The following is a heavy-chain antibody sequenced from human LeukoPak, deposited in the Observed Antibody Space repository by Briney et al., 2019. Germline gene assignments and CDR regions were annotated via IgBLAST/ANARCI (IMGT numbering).Heavy chain of an antibody. D-gene: IGHD6-19*01. CDR2: IYYSGST. V-gene: IGHV4-59*01. CDR1: GGSITSYY. J-gene: IGHJ4*02. Sequence: PSETLSLTCTVPGGSITSYYWSWIRQPPGKGLEWIGYIYYSGSTNYNPSLKSRVTISVDTSKNQFSLKLNSVTAADTAVYYCAREVEGSSYDFWGQGTLVTVSS. CDR3: AREVEGSSYDF.